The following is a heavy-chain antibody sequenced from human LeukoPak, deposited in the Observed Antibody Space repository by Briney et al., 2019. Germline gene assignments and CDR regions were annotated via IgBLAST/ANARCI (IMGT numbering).Heavy chain of an antibody. Sequence: GGSLRLSCAASGFTVSNNYLSWVRQAPGKGLEWVSIIYSGGGTYYSDSVRGRFTISRDNSKNTLYLQMNSLRAEDTAVYYCAKGTNRYSSSCFDYWGQGTLVTVSS. CDR3: AKGTNRYSSSCFDY. D-gene: IGHD6-13*01. CDR1: GFTVSNNY. J-gene: IGHJ4*02. V-gene: IGHV3-53*01. CDR2: IYSGGGT.